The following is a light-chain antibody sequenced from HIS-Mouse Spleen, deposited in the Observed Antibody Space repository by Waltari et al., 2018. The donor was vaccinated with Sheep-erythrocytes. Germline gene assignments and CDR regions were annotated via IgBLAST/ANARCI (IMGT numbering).Light chain of an antibody. Sequence: QSALTQPRSVSGSPGQSVTISCTGTSSDVGGYNYVSWYQQYPGKAPKLMIYDVSKRPSGVPDRFSGSKSGNTASLTISGLQAEDEADYYCCSYAGSYNHVFATGTRSPS. J-gene: IGLJ1*01. CDR2: DVS. V-gene: IGLV2-11*01. CDR1: SSDVGGYNY. CDR3: CSYAGSYNHV.